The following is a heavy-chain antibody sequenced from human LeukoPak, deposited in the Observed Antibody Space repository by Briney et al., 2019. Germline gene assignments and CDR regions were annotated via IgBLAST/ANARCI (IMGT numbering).Heavy chain of an antibody. CDR1: GFTFSSYT. V-gene: IGHV3-23*01. CDR3: AKDLHPLPY. J-gene: IGHJ4*02. Sequence: HPGGSLRLSCAASGFTFSSYTMSWVRQAPGKGLEWVSAISGSGGRTYYADSVKGRFTISRDNSKNTLYLQMNSLRAEDTAVYYCAKDLHPLPYWGQGTLVTVSS. CDR2: ISGSGGRT.